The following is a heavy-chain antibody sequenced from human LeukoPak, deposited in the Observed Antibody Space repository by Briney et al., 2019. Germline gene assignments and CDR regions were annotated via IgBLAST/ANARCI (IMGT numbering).Heavy chain of an antibody. Sequence: PGGSLRLSCAASGFTFSSYGMHWVRQAPGKGLDWVTVIWYDGSNKYYADSVKGRFTISRDNSKNTLYLQMNSLRAEDTAVYYCARALTTAADWFDPWGQGTLVTVSS. CDR1: GFTFSSYG. CDR3: ARALTTAADWFDP. CDR2: IWYDGSNK. V-gene: IGHV3-33*01. D-gene: IGHD4-17*01. J-gene: IGHJ5*02.